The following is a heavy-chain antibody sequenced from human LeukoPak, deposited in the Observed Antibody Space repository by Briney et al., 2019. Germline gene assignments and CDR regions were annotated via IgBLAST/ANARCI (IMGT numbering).Heavy chain of an antibody. CDR1: GGSFSGYY. V-gene: IGHV4-34*01. CDR3: ARVSSSWYGHPDHDY. CDR2: INHSGST. D-gene: IGHD6-13*01. J-gene: IGHJ4*02. Sequence: SETLSLTCAVYGGSFSGYYWSWIRQPPGKGLEWIGEINHSGSTNYNPSLKGRVTISVDTSKNQFSLKLSSVTAADTAVYYCARVSSSWYGHPDHDYWGQGTLVTVSS.